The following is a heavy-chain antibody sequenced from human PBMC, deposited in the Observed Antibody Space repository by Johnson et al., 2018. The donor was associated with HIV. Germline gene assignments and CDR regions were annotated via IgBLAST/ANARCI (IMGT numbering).Heavy chain of an antibody. Sequence: QVQLVESGGGLVQPGGSLRLSCAPSGLTVSSSYMSWIRQAPGKGLEWVSYISSSGSTIYYADSVKGRFTISRDNAKNSLYLQMNSLRAEDTAVYYCAGKSGYYVFLGGAFDIWGKGTMVTVSS. J-gene: IGHJ3*02. CDR2: ISSSGSTI. D-gene: IGHD3-3*01. CDR1: GLTVSSSY. V-gene: IGHV3-11*01. CDR3: AGKSGYYVFLGGAFDI.